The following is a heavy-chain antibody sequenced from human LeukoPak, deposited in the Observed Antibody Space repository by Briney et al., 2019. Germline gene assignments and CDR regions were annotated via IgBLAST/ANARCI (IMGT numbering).Heavy chain of an antibody. CDR2: TYYTSKWYN. CDR3: AREQLWSGPNRFDP. V-gene: IGHV6-1*01. Sequence: SQTLSLTCGISGDSVSSKSGGWNWIRQSPSRGLEWLGRTYYTSKWYNEYAVSMKSRITINSDTSKNQLSLHLDSVTPEDTAVYYCAREQLWSGPNRFDPWGQGTLVTVSS. D-gene: IGHD3-10*02. J-gene: IGHJ5*02. CDR1: GDSVSSKSGG.